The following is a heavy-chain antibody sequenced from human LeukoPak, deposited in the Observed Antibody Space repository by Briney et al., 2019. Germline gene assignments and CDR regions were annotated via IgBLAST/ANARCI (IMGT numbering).Heavy chain of an antibody. CDR2: IYHSGST. CDR1: GYSISSGYY. CDR3: ARHSGSYFPGPFDY. Sequence: SETLSLTCTVSGYSISSGYYWGWIRRPPGKGLEWIGSIYHSGSTYYNPSLKSRVTISVDTSKNQFSLKLSSVTAADTAVYYCARHSGSYFPGPFDYWGQGTLVTVSS. D-gene: IGHD1-26*01. J-gene: IGHJ4*02. V-gene: IGHV4-38-2*02.